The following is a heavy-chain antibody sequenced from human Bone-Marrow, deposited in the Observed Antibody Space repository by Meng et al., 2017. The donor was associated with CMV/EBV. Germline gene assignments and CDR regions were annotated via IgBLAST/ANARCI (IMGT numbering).Heavy chain of an antibody. CDR1: SFSGYY. D-gene: IGHD6-19*01. J-gene: IGHJ5*02. V-gene: IGHV4-34*01. CDR3: ARGQDSSGWHPAECWFDP. Sequence: SFSGYYGSWIRQPPGKGLEWIGEINQSGSTNYNPSLKSRVTISVDTSKNQFSLKLSSVTAADTAVYYCARGQDSSGWHPAECWFDPWGQGTLVTVSS. CDR2: INQSGST.